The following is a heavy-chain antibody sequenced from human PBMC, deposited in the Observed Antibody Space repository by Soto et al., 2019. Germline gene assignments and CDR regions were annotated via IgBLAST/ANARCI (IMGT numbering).Heavy chain of an antibody. CDR1: GFTFSSYG. D-gene: IGHD6-19*01. CDR2: IWYDGSNK. Sequence: PGGSLRLSCAASGFTFSSYGMHWVRQAPGKGLEWVAVIWYDGSNKYYADSVKGRFTISRDNSKNTLYLQMNSLRAEDTAVYYCARASGAEQWLTCAFDYWGPGPLVTVSS. CDR3: ARASGAEQWLTCAFDY. V-gene: IGHV3-33*01. J-gene: IGHJ4*02.